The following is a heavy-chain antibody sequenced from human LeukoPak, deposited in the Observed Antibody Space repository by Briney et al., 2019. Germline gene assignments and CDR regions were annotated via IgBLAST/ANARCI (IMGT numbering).Heavy chain of an antibody. CDR1: GFSLTTSGMR. D-gene: IGHD3-22*01. CDR2: IDWDDDK. CDR3: ARHPIAMIVVGGAFHI. Sequence: SGPTMVNPTQTLTLTCTFSGFSLTTSGMRVSWIRQPPGKALEWLARIDWDDDKFYSTSLKTRLTISKDTSKNQVVLTMTNMDPVDTATYYCARHPIAMIVVGGAFHIWGQGTMVTVSS. J-gene: IGHJ3*02. V-gene: IGHV2-70*04.